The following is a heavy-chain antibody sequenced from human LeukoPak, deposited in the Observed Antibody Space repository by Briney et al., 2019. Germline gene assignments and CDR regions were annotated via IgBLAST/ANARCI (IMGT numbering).Heavy chain of an antibody. CDR1: GFTFSSYT. CDR2: ISYDGNEK. CDR3: ARVGYSGYGVY. Sequence: GGSLRLSCAASGFTFSSYTMHWVRQAPGKGLEWVAVISYDGNEKYYADSVKGRFTISRDNAKNSVYLQMNSLKAEDTAVYYCARVGYSGYGVYWGQGTLVTVSS. D-gene: IGHD5-12*01. V-gene: IGHV3-30*04. J-gene: IGHJ4*02.